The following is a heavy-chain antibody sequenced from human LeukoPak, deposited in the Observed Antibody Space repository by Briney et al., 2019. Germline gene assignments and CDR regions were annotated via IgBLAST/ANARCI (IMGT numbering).Heavy chain of an antibody. CDR1: GFTFSSYS. J-gene: IGHJ6*02. Sequence: GGSLRLSCAASGFTFSSYSMNWVRQAPGKGLEWVSSISSSSSYIYYADSVKGRFTISRDNAKNSLYLQMNSLRAEDTAVYYCARADDDYVWGSYRYSGMDVWGQGTTVTVSS. V-gene: IGHV3-21*01. CDR3: ARADDDYVWGSYRYSGMDV. CDR2: ISSSSSYI. D-gene: IGHD3-16*02.